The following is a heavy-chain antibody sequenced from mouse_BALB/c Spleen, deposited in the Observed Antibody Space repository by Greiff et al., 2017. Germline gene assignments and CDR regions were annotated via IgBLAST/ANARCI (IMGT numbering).Heavy chain of an antibody. D-gene: IGHD2-1*01. CDR1: GYTFTNYW. V-gene: IGHV1-63*02. Sequence: QVQLQQSGPELVKPGASVKMSCKAAGYTFTNYWIGWVKQRPGHGLEWIGDIYPGGGYTNYNEKFKGKATLTADTSSSTAYMQLSSLTSEDSAIYYCARYGNYRDWFAYWGQGTLVTVSA. CDR3: ARYGNYRDWFAY. CDR2: IYPGGGYT. J-gene: IGHJ3*01.